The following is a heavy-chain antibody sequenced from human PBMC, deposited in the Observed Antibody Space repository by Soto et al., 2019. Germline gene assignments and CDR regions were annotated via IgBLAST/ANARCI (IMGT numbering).Heavy chain of an antibody. Sequence: PGGSLRLSCAASGFTFSSYAMSWVRQAPGKGLEWVSAISGSGGSTYYADSVKGRFTISRDNSKNTLYLQMNSLRAEDTAVYYCAKGGGDFWSGYYLDYWGQGTLVTVSS. D-gene: IGHD3-3*01. J-gene: IGHJ4*02. V-gene: IGHV3-23*01. CDR3: AKGGGDFWSGYYLDY. CDR2: ISGSGGST. CDR1: GFTFSSYA.